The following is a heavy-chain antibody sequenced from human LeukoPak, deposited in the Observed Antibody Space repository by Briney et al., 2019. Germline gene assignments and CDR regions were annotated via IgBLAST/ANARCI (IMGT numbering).Heavy chain of an antibody. Sequence: PGGSLRLSCAVSGFTFSSYWMTWVRQAPGKGLEWVAIIKEDSGEKYYVESVKGRFTVSRDNAKNSLFLQMNSLRVEDTAVYYCAGMKVGYWGQGTLVTVSS. V-gene: IGHV3-7*01. D-gene: IGHD3-22*01. CDR1: GFTFSSYW. CDR3: AGMKVGY. J-gene: IGHJ4*02. CDR2: IKEDSGEK.